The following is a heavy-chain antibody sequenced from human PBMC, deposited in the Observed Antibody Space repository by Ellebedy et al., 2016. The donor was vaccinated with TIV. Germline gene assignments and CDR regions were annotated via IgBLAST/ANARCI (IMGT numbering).Heavy chain of an antibody. V-gene: IGHV3-48*02. CDR1: GFTFSSYW. D-gene: IGHD1-26*01. CDR3: ARGGSGFDSMNRELSFDS. Sequence: GESLKISXAASGFTFSSYWMSWVRQAPGKGLEWVAFIRSSTNSISYPDSVKSRFTISRDDAENSLYLQMNSLRDDDTAVYYCARGGSGFDSMNRELSFDSWGQGTLVTVSS. J-gene: IGHJ4*02. CDR2: IRSSTNSI.